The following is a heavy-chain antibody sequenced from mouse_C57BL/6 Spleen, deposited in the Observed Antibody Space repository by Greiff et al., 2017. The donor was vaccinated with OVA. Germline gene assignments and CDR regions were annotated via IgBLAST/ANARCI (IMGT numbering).Heavy chain of an antibody. CDR1: GFNIKNTY. CDR2: IDPANGNT. Sequence: EVQLQQSVAELVRPGASVKLSCTASGFNIKNTYMHWVKQRPEQGLEWIGRIDPANGNTKYAPKFQGKATITADTSSNTAYLQLSSLTSEDTAIYYCVLANWDGTDVSDYWGQGTTLTVSS. CDR3: VLANWDGTDVSDY. V-gene: IGHV14-3*01. D-gene: IGHD4-1*01. J-gene: IGHJ2*01.